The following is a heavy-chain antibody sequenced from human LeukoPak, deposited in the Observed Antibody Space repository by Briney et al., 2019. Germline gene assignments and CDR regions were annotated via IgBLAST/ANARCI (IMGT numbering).Heavy chain of an antibody. V-gene: IGHV3-7*01. CDR3: ARQQHSGSYGYFDY. J-gene: IGHJ4*02. D-gene: IGHD1-26*01. CDR2: IKEDESEK. CDR1: LFPFSNHW. Sequence: GGSLRLSCAASLFPFSNHWMSWVRQAPGKGLEWVVNIKEDESEKYYVASVKGRFTISRDNAKNSLYLQMNSLRVEDTAVYYCARQQHSGSYGYFDYWGQGTLVTVSS.